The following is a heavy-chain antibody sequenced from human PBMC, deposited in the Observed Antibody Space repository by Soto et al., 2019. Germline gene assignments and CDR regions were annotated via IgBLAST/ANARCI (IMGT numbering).Heavy chain of an antibody. D-gene: IGHD2-2*01. CDR3: AKVLGYCXSNSCSREVYYYYGMDV. Sequence: GGSLRLSCAASGFTFSSYGMHWVRQAPGRGLEWVAVISYDGSNKYYADSVKGRFTISRDNPKNTLYLQMNSLRAEDTAVYYCAKVLGYCXSNSCSREVYYYYGMDVWGQGTTVTVSS. J-gene: IGHJ6*02. V-gene: IGHV3-30*18. CDR1: GFTFSSYG. CDR2: ISYDGSNK.